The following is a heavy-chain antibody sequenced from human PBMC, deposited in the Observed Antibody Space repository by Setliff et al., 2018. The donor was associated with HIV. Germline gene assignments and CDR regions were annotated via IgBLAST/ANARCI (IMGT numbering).Heavy chain of an antibody. J-gene: IGHJ4*02. CDR2: IWSDGSNK. CDR1: GFTFSGYG. D-gene: IGHD6-19*01. CDR3: ARDISYGSNWPDY. Sequence: GGSLRLSCAASGFTFSGYGIHWVRQTPGKGLEWVAVIWSDGSNKYYTDSVKGRFTISRDSSTLYLQMNSLRVEETAVYYCARDISYGSNWPDYWGQGTLVTVSS. V-gene: IGHV3-33*08.